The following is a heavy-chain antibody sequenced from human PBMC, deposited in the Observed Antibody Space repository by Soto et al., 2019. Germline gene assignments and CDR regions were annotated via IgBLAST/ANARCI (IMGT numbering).Heavy chain of an antibody. J-gene: IGHJ4*02. D-gene: IGHD3-9*01. CDR2: FDPEDGET. V-gene: IGHV1-24*01. Sequence: ASVKVSCKVSGYTLTELSMHWVRQAPGKGLEWMGGFDPEDGETIYAQKSQGRVTMTEDTSTDTAYMELSSLRSEDTAVYYCATFVLRYFDWSPIGKYFDYWGQGTLVTVSS. CDR3: ATFVLRYFDWSPIGKYFDY. CDR1: GYTLTELS.